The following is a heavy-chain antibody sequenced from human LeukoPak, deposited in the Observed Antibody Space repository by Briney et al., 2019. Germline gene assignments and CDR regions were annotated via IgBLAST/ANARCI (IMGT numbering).Heavy chain of an antibody. J-gene: IGHJ4*02. D-gene: IGHD3-3*01. CDR2: ISYDGSNI. V-gene: IGHV3-30-3*01. CDR1: GLTFSSYA. CDR3: ASARELRFLEWFSN. Sequence: PGRSLRLSCADSGLTFSSYAFHWVRQAPGKGLEWVAVISYDGSNIYYADSVEGRFTISRDNSKKMVYLQMNSLRAEDTAVYYCASARELRFLEWFSNWGQGTLVIVSS.